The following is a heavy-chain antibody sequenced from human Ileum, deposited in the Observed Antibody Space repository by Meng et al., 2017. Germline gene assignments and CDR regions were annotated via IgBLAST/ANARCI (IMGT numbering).Heavy chain of an antibody. Sequence: GESLKISCAAPGFTFSDHYMDWVRQAPGKGLEWVGRIRNKANSYTTEYAASVKGRFTISRDESKTSLYLQMHSLRTEDTAVYFCAKASISGDRYYSDYWGQGTLVTVSS. CDR2: IRNKANSYTT. CDR3: AKASISGDRYYSDY. V-gene: IGHV3-72*01. CDR1: GFTFSDHY. J-gene: IGHJ4*02. D-gene: IGHD3-22*01.